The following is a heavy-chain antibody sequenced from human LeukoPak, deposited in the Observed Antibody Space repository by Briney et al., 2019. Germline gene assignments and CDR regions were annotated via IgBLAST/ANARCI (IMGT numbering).Heavy chain of an antibody. CDR3: ARHDTVLQGGGYDY. CDR1: GGSISNFY. D-gene: IGHD3-16*01. CDR2: IHYTGLT. Sequence: SETLSLTCTVSGGSISNFYWSWIRQPPGRGLEWIGYIHYTGLTDYSPSLESRVTISVDTSKNQFSLKLSSVTAADTAVYYCARHDTVLQGGGYDYWGQGTLVTVSS. V-gene: IGHV4-59*08. J-gene: IGHJ4*02.